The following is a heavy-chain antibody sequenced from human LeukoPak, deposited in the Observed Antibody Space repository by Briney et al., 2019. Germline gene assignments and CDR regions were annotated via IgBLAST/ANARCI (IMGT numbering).Heavy chain of an antibody. V-gene: IGHV4-34*01. CDR2: INHSGST. CDR1: GGSFSGYY. D-gene: IGHD3-10*01. J-gene: IGHJ4*02. CDR3: ARGELWFGED. Sequence: SETLSLTCAVYGGSFSGYYWSWIRQPPGKGLEWIGEINHSGSTNYNPSLKSRVTISVDTSKNQFSLKLSSVTAADTAVYYCARGELWFGEDWGQGTLVTVSS.